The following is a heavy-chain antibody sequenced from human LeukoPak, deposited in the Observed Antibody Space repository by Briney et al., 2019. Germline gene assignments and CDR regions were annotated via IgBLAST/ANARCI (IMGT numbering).Heavy chain of an antibody. J-gene: IGHJ6*03. CDR3: ARAAVKYYYYYMDV. CDR1: GGSISSHY. CDR2: IYYSGST. Sequence: IPSETLSLTCTVSGGSISSHYWSWIRQPPGQGLEWIGYIYYSGSTNYNPSLKSRVTISVDTSKNQFSLKLSSVTAADTAVYYCARAAVKYYYYYMDVWGKGTTVTVSS. V-gene: IGHV4-59*11. D-gene: IGHD2-15*01.